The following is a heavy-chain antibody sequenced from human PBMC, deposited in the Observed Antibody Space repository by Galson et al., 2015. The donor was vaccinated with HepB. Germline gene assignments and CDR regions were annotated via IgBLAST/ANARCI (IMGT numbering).Heavy chain of an antibody. D-gene: IGHD2-15*01. Sequence: SLRLSCAASGFTLRNSAMSWVRQAPGKGLEWVASMSSNDPTTYYADSVKGRFTISRDISKNTVYLQVNSLRAEDTAIYYCVKGGGSRNFDYWGRGTLVTVSS. CDR1: GFTLRNSA. J-gene: IGHJ4*02. CDR3: VKGGGSRNFDY. V-gene: IGHV3-23*01. CDR2: MSSNDPTT.